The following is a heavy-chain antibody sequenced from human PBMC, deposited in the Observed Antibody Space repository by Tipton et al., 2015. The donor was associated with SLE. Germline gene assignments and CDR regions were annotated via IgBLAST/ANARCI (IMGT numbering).Heavy chain of an antibody. V-gene: IGHV4-38-2*01. J-gene: IGHJ3*02. Sequence: TLSLTCAVSGYSISGGYYWGWIRQPPGKGLEWIGGIYHSGSAYYNPSLKNRGTISEDTSNNQFSLKLSSVTAADTAVYYCARPYYYDSSGYYLDAFDSWGQGTMVTVSS. D-gene: IGHD3-22*01. CDR3: ARPYYYDSSGYYLDAFDS. CDR1: GYSISGGYY. CDR2: IYHSGSA.